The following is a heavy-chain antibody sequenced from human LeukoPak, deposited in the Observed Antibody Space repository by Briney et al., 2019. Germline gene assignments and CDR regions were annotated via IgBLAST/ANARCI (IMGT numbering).Heavy chain of an antibody. CDR2: ISAYNGNT. CDR1: GYTFSSYG. V-gene: IGHV1-18*01. Sequence: ASVTVSCKASGYTFSSYGISWVRQAPGQGLEWMGWISAYNGNTYYAQNLQGRVTMTTDTSTSTAYMELRSLRSDDTALYYCARGYSSGWYFAFDIWGQGTMVTVSS. CDR3: ARGYSSGWYFAFDI. J-gene: IGHJ3*02. D-gene: IGHD6-19*01.